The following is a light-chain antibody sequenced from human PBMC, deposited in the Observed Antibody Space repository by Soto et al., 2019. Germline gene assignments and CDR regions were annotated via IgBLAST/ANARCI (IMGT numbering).Light chain of an antibody. CDR2: DAS. Sequence: DIQITQSPSTLSASVGARVTITCRASQSLNNDLAWYQQKPGKAHNLLIYDASTLERGVQSRFSGTGSGTEFTLAIKSLQPDDFATYYCKQYHRSSITVGQGTRLEIK. CDR3: KQYHRSSIT. V-gene: IGKV1-5*01. J-gene: IGKJ5*01. CDR1: QSLNND.